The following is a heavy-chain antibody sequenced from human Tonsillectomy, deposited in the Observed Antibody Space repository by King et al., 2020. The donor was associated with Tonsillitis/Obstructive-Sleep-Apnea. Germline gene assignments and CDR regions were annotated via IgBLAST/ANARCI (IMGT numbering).Heavy chain of an antibody. CDR1: GGSFSGYY. Sequence: VQLQQWGAGLLKPSETLSLTCAVYGGSFSGYYWSWIRQPPGKGLEWIGEINHSRSTNYNPSLKSRVTISLDTSKNQFSLKLTSVTAADTAVYYCARGLVVPSARGFVFYIWGKGKMVPVS. V-gene: IGHV4-34*01. CDR3: ARGLVVPSARGFVFYI. CDR2: INHSRST. D-gene: IGHD2-2*01. J-gene: IGHJ3*02.